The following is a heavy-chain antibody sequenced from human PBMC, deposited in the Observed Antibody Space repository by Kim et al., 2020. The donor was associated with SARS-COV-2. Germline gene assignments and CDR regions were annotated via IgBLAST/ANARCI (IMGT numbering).Heavy chain of an antibody. CDR3: ARHLQRDYYYYGMDV. V-gene: IGHV4-59*01. D-gene: IGHD1-1*01. CDR2: IYYSGST. CDR1: GGSTSSNY. Sequence: SETLSLTCNVSGGSTSSNYWSWIRQPPGKGLEWIGYIYYSGSTNYNPSLKSRVTISVDTPKNQFSLNLSSVTAADTAVYYCARHLQRDYYYYGMDVWGQGTTVTVSS. J-gene: IGHJ6*02.